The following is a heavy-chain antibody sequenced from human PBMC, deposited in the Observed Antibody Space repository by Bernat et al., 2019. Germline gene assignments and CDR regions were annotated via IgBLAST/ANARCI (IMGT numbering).Heavy chain of an antibody. Sequence: QVQLVESGGGVVQPGRSLRLSCAASGFTFSSYAMHWVRQAPGKGLEWVAVISYDGSNKYYADSVKGRFTISRDNSKNTLYLQMNSLRAEDTAVYYCAKDLGRLIGVVINYYYYYGMDVWGQGTTVTVSS. CDR1: GFTFSSYA. CDR3: AKDLGRLIGVVINYYYYYGMDV. J-gene: IGHJ6*02. D-gene: IGHD3-3*01. V-gene: IGHV3-30-3*01. CDR2: ISYDGSNK.